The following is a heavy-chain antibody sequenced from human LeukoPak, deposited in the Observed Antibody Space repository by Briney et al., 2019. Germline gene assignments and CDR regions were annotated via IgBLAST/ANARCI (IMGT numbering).Heavy chain of an antibody. CDR3: ASGRWNDGAFDI. D-gene: IGHD1-1*01. J-gene: IGHJ3*02. CDR1: GGTFSSYA. CDR2: IIPIFGTA. Sequence: GASVKVSCKASGGTFSSYAISWVRQAPGQGLEWMGGIIPIFGTANYAQKFQGRVAITADESTSTAYMELRSLRSEDTAVYYCASGRWNDGAFDIWGQGTMVTVSS. V-gene: IGHV1-69*01.